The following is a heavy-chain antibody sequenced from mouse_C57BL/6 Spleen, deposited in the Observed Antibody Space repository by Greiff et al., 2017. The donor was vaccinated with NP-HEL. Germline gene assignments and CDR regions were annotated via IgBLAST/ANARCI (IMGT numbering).Heavy chain of an antibody. CDR1: GYSITSGYY. CDR3: ARGGWDDAMDY. V-gene: IGHV3-6*01. J-gene: IGHJ4*01. D-gene: IGHD4-1*01. CDR2: ISYDGSN. Sequence: EVKLQESGPGLVKPSQSLSLTCSVTGYSITSGYYWNWIRQFPGNKLEWMGYISYDGSNNYNPSLKNRISITRVTSKNQFFLKLNSVTTEDTATYYCARGGWDDAMDYWGQGTSVTVSS.